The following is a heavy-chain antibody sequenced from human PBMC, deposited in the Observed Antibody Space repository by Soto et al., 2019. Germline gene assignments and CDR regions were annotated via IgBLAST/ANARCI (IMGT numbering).Heavy chain of an antibody. D-gene: IGHD2-2*01. CDR2: IYWDDDK. CDR1: GFSLSTSGVG. Sequence: QITLKESGPTLVKPTQTLTLTCTFSGFSLSTSGVGVGWIRQPPGKALEWLALIYWDDDKRYSPSLKSRLTSTKDTSKSQVVLPLTNMDPVDTATEYCARMTRPVVPAAIPYWGQGTLVTVSS. J-gene: IGHJ4*02. V-gene: IGHV2-5*02. CDR3: ARMTRPVVPAAIPY.